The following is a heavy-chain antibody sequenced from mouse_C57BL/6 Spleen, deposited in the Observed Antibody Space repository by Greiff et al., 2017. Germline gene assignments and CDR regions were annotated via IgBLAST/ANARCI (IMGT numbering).Heavy chain of an antibody. CDR3: TRHGYDWGFAY. CDR1: GFTFSDAW. D-gene: IGHD2-2*01. J-gene: IGHJ3*01. CDR2: IRNKANNHAT. Sequence: EVQVVESGGGLVQPGGSMKLSCAASGFTFSDAWMDWVRQSPEKGLEWVAEIRNKANNHATYYAESVKGRFTISRDDSKSSVYLQMNSLRAEDTGIYYCTRHGYDWGFAYWGQGTLVTVSA. V-gene: IGHV6-6*01.